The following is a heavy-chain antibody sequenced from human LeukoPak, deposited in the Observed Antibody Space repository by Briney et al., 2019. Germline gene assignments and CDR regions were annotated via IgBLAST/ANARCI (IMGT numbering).Heavy chain of an antibody. Sequence: KPSETLSLTCTVSGDSISSGSYYWSWIRQPAGKGLEWIGRIYTSGSTNYNPSLKSRVTMSVDTSKNQFSLKLSSVTAADTAVYYCARGSVDTAMVDYWGQGTLVTVSS. D-gene: IGHD5-18*01. V-gene: IGHV4-61*02. J-gene: IGHJ4*02. CDR2: IYTSGST. CDR1: GDSISSGSYY. CDR3: ARGSVDTAMVDY.